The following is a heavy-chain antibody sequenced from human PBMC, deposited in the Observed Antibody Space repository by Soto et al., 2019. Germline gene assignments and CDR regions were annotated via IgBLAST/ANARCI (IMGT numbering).Heavy chain of an antibody. J-gene: IGHJ4*02. CDR3: ARVITIFGVAYGFDY. Sequence: PSETLSLTCTVSGGSISSGGYYWSWIRQHPGKGLEWIGYIYYSGSTYYNPSLESRVTISVDTSKNQFSLKLSSVTAADTAVYYCARVITIFGVAYGFDYWGQGTLVTVSS. CDR2: IYYSGST. V-gene: IGHV4-31*03. D-gene: IGHD3-3*01. CDR1: GGSISSGGYY.